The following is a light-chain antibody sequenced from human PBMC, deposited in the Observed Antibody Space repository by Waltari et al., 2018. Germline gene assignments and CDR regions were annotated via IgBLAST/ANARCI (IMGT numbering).Light chain of an antibody. CDR1: QSISSY. V-gene: IGKV1-39*01. CDR3: LQDYNYPRT. J-gene: IGKJ1*01. Sequence: DIQMTQSPSSLSASVGDRVTITCRASQSISSYLNWYQQKPGKAPNLLISAASSLQSGVPSRFSGSGYGTDFTLTISSLQPEDFATYYCLQDYNYPRTFGQGTKVEIK. CDR2: AAS.